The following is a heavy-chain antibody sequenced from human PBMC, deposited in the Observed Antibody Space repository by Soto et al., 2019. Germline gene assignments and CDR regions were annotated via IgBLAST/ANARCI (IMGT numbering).Heavy chain of an antibody. CDR3: ARDSRSSTSHYSFGLDV. CDR2: TYYRSKWYN. J-gene: IGHJ6*02. V-gene: IGHV6-1*01. Sequence: SQPLSLTCAISVDSVSSNSAAWNWIRQSPSRGLEWLGRTYYRSKWYNDYAVSVKSRITINPDTSKNQFSLQLKSVSPEDTAVYYCARDSRSSTSHYSFGLDVWGQGNTITVS. CDR1: VDSVSSNSAA. D-gene: IGHD6-6*01.